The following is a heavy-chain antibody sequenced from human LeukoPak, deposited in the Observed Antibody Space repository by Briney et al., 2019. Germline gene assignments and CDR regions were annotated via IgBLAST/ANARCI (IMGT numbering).Heavy chain of an antibody. Sequence: SETLSLTCAVYGGPFSGYYWNWIRQTPGKGLEWIGEINHSGITNYNPSLKSRVTISLDTSKSQFSLRLSSVTAAVTAVYYCARGTGDLDSWGQGTLVTVSS. CDR1: GGPFSGYY. CDR3: ARGTGDLDS. V-gene: IGHV4-34*01. CDR2: INHSGIT. J-gene: IGHJ4*02. D-gene: IGHD2-8*02.